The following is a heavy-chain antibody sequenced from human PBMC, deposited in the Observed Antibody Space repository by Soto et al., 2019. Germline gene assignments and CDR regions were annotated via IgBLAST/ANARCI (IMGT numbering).Heavy chain of an antibody. J-gene: IGHJ4*02. CDR2: ISYDGGHK. Sequence: QVQLVESGGGVVQPGRSLRLSCAASGFTFSSYGMHWFRQAPGKGLEWVAVISYDGGHKYYADSVKGRFTISRDNSKNTLYLQMNSLRADDTAVYYCAKVTCYSCVVPIDYWGQGTLVTVSS. D-gene: IGHD2-15*01. CDR3: AKVTCYSCVVPIDY. CDR1: GFTFSSYG. V-gene: IGHV3-30*18.